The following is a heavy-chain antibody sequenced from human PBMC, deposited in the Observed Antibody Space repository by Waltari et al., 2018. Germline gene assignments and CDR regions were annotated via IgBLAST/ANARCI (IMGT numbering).Heavy chain of an antibody. CDR3: AKGTAHYGMDV. D-gene: IGHD2-8*02. V-gene: IGHV3-23*01. J-gene: IGHJ6*02. CDR2: ISGSGDDT. Sequence: EVLLLESGGGLVQPGGSLRLSCAASGFSFRSYVMSWVRQPPGKGLEWVSGISGSGDDTYYADSVKGRFTVSRNNSKNTLYLQMPSLRVADTAVYYCAKGTAHYGMDVWGQGTTVTVSS. CDR1: GFSFRSYV.